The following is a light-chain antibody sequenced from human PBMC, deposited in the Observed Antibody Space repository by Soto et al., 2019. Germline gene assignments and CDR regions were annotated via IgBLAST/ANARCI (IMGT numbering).Light chain of an antibody. CDR2: AAS. Sequence: DIQMTQSPSSLSASVGDRVTITCRASQSISNYLNWYQQKPGKAPNLLIYAASSLQSGVPSRFSGSGSGTDFTLTISSLQPEDFATDYCQQSYSTPRTFGQGTKVEIK. V-gene: IGKV1-39*01. J-gene: IGKJ1*01. CDR3: QQSYSTPRT. CDR1: QSISNY.